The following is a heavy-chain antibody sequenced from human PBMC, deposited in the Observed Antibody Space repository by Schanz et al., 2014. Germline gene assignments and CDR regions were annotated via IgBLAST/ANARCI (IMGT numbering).Heavy chain of an antibody. CDR3: AKAQEGRDSAGSHLFDY. CDR1: GFTFSNYG. D-gene: IGHD2-21*02. CDR2: ISYDGNTK. V-gene: IGHV3-30*18. J-gene: IGHJ4*02. Sequence: LVESGGGVVQPGRSLRLSCAASGFTFSNYGLHWVRQAPGKGLEWVTVISYDGNTKYYADSVKGRFTISRDNSKNTLYVQMNSLRPEDTAVYYCAKAQEGRDSAGSHLFDYWGQGNLVTVSS.